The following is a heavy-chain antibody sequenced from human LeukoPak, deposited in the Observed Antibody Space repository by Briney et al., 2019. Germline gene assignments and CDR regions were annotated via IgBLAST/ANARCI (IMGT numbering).Heavy chain of an antibody. V-gene: IGHV1-18*01. J-gene: IGHJ4*02. CDR3: ARLQAAAAALGSGSFKIFDY. CDR2: ISAYNGNT. CDR1: GYTFTSYG. Sequence: RASVKVSCKASGYTFTSYGISWVRQAPGQGLEWMGWISAYNGNTNYAQKLQGRVTMTTDTSTSTAYMELRSLRSDDTAVYYCARLQAAAAALGSGSFKIFDYWGQGTLVTVSS. D-gene: IGHD6-13*01.